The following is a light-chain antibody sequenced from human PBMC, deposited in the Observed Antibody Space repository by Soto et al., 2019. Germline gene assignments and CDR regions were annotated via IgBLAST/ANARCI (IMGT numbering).Light chain of an antibody. CDR2: RAS. CDR1: QSISPW. J-gene: IGKJ2*01. V-gene: IGKV1-5*03. Sequence: DIKMTQSPSTLSAYVGERVTITCRASQSISPWLAWYQKKPGKAPNLLIYRASNLQTGVPSRFSGSGSGTEFTLSINSLQPGDLATYYCQPYRSRPYTFGQVTKLEIE. CDR3: QPYRSRPYT.